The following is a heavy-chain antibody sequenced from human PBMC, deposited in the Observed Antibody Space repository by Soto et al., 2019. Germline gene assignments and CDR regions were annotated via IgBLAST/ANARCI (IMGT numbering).Heavy chain of an antibody. Sequence: EVQLVESGGGLVQPGGSLRLSCAASGFTFRSYWMHWVRQAPGKGLVWVSRINSDGSNTTYADSVKGRFTISRDNAKNTLFLQMNSLRAEDTAVYYCTRDRLVFVDFGGMDVWGQGATVTVSS. D-gene: IGHD3-10*02. CDR1: GFTFRSYW. CDR2: INSDGSNT. V-gene: IGHV3-74*01. CDR3: TRDRLVFVDFGGMDV. J-gene: IGHJ6*02.